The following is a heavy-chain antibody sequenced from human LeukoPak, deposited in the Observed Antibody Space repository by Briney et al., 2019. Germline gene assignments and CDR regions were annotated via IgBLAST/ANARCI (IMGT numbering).Heavy chain of an antibody. Sequence: GGSLRLSCAASGFTFSSYSMNWVRQAPGKGLGWVSYISSSSSIIYYADSVRGRFTISRDNAKNSLYLQMNSLRAEDTAVYYCARARTAQYNWFDPWGQGTLVTVSS. CDR1: GFTFSSYS. D-gene: IGHD2-2*01. CDR3: ARARTAQYNWFDP. CDR2: ISSSSSII. J-gene: IGHJ5*02. V-gene: IGHV3-48*01.